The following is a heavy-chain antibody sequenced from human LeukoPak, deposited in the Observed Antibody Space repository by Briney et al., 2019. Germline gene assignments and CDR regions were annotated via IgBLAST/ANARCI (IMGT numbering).Heavy chain of an antibody. CDR1: GYTFTGYY. CDR3: ARVGVLAGTFSDYYYGMDV. V-gene: IGHV1-2*02. Sequence: ASVKVSRKASGYTFTGYYMHWVRQAPGQGLEGMGWINPNSGGTNYAQKFQGRVTMTRDTSISTAYMELSRLRSDDTAVYYCARVGVLAGTFSDYYYGMDVWGQGTTVTVSS. J-gene: IGHJ6*02. D-gene: IGHD6-19*01. CDR2: INPNSGGT.